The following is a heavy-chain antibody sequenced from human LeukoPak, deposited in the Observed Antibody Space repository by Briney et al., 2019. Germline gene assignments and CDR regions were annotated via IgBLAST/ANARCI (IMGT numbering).Heavy chain of an antibody. CDR1: GYTFTGYY. CDR2: INPNSGGT. J-gene: IGHJ4*02. D-gene: IGHD2-2*01. V-gene: IGHV1-2*02. CDR3: ARGVRGVVVPAAMRYYFDY. Sequence: ASVKVSCKASGYTFTGYYMHWVRQAPGQGLEWMGWINPNSGGTNYAQKFQGRVTMTRDTSISTAYMELSRLRSDDTAVYYCARGVRGVVVPAAMRYYFDYWGQGTLVTVSS.